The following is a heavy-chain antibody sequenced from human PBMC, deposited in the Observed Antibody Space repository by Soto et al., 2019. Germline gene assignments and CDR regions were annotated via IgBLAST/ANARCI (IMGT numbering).Heavy chain of an antibody. CDR3: AREAGYTYVYVFDY. J-gene: IGHJ4*02. CDR2: IIPVLGVG. D-gene: IGHD5-18*01. CDR1: GGTFGNHA. V-gene: IGHV1-69*01. Sequence: QVQLVQSGAEVKKPGSSVRVSCKASGGTFGNHAISWVRQAPGQGIEWLGGIIPVLGVGDNAQNFQGRVTITADASTSTAYLELSSLRSEDTALYYCAREAGYTYVYVFDYWGQGTLVTVSS.